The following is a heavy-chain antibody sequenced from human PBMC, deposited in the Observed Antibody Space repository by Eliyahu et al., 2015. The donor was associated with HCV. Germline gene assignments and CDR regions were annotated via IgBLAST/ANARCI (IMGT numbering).Heavy chain of an antibody. D-gene: IGHD1-26*01. CDR1: GSTFSSYS. CDR2: ISSSSSTI. Sequence: EVQLVESGGGLVQPGGSLRLSCAASGSTFSSYSMNWVRQAPGKGLEWVSYISSSSSTIYYADSVKGRFTISRDNAKNSLYLQMNSLRAEDTAVYYCARDYRGNWFDPWGQGTLVTVSS. J-gene: IGHJ5*02. V-gene: IGHV3-48*01. CDR3: ARDYRGNWFDP.